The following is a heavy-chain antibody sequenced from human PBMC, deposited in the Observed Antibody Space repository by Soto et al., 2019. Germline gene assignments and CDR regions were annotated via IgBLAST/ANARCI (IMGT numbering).Heavy chain of an antibody. Sequence: QVQLVQSGAEVKKPGSSVKVSCKASGGTFSSYAISWVRQAPGQGLEWMGGIIPIFGTANYAQKFQGRVTITADESTSTADMELSSLRSEDTAVYYCARVNYYDSSGYYGGVDYWGQGTLVTVSS. V-gene: IGHV1-69*01. CDR3: ARVNYYDSSGYYGGVDY. CDR1: GGTFSSYA. D-gene: IGHD3-22*01. CDR2: IIPIFGTA. J-gene: IGHJ4*02.